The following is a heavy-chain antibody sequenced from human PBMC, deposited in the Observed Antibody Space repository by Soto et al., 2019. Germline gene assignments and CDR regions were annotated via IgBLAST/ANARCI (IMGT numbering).Heavy chain of an antibody. J-gene: IGHJ4*02. CDR1: GYTFTGHY. Sequence: ASVKISCKASGYTFTGHYIHWVRQAPEQGPEWMGEIGPESGATRYAQKFRGRVTMTMDSSITTVYMELKNLSPDDTAVYYCGRGRSGQIVVFYWGQGTPVTVSS. CDR3: GRGRSGQIVVFY. V-gene: IGHV1-2*02. D-gene: IGHD3-3*01. CDR2: IGPESGAT.